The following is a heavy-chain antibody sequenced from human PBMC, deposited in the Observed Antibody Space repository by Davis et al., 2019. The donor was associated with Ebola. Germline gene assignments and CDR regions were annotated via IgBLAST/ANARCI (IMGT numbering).Heavy chain of an antibody. Sequence: SETLSLTCTVSGGSISSGDYYWSWIRQPPGKGLEWIGYIYYSGSTYYNPSPKSRVTISVDTSKNQFSLKLSSVTAADTAVYYCARPRYCSGGSCYYDWYFDLWGRGTLVTVSS. J-gene: IGHJ2*01. CDR3: ARPRYCSGGSCYYDWYFDL. V-gene: IGHV4-30-4*01. D-gene: IGHD2-15*01. CDR2: IYYSGST. CDR1: GGSISSGDYY.